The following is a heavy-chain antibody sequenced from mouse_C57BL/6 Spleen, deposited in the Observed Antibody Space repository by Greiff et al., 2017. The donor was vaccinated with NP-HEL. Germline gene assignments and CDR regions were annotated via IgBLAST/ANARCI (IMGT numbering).Heavy chain of an antibody. V-gene: IGHV1-63*01. Sequence: VKLMESGAELVRPGTSVKMSCKASGYTFTNYWIGWAKQRPGHGLEWIGDIYPGGGYTNYNEKFKGKATLTADKSSSTAYMQFSSLTSEDSAIYYCARNDGYYGYFDYWGQGTTLTVSS. CDR2: IYPGGGYT. CDR3: ARNDGYYGYFDY. J-gene: IGHJ2*01. CDR1: GYTFTNYW. D-gene: IGHD2-3*01.